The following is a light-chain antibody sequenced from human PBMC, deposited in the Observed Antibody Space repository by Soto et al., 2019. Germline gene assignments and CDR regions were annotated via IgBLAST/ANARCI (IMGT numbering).Light chain of an antibody. Sequence: DIQLTQPPSSVSASVGDRVTITCRANHDVSSWLAWYQQKPGKAPKLLIYTASTLQSGVPSRFSGSGYGTEFTLTVSSLQPEDFATYYCQQSNTFVTFGGGTKVEI. J-gene: IGKJ4*01. CDR3: QQSNTFVT. CDR1: HDVSSW. V-gene: IGKV1D-12*01. CDR2: TAS.